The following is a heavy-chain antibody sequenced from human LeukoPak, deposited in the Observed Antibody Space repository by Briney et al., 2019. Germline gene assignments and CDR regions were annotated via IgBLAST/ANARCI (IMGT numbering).Heavy chain of an antibody. D-gene: IGHD1-14*01. CDR3: VKDNPLDY. CDR2: IRYDGNNK. Sequence: GGSLRLSCAASGFTFTNYGMNWVRQAPGKGLDWVAFIRYDGNNKLYADSVKGRFTISRDNSKNTLYLHINSLRAEDTAVYYCVKDNPLDYWGQGTLVIVSS. J-gene: IGHJ4*02. CDR1: GFTFTNYG. V-gene: IGHV3-30*02.